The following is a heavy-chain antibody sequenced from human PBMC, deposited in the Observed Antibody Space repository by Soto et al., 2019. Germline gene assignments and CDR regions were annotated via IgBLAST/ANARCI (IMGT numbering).Heavy chain of an antibody. CDR1: GFPFSSRA. V-gene: IGHV3-23*01. Sequence: EVQLLESGGGLVQPGGSLRLSCAASGFPFSSRAISWVRQAPGKGLEWVSAISGSGTITYYADSVKGRFTISRDTSKNTLYLQMSSLRADDTAVYYCAEWARYCSGADCRAWGQGTLVTVSS. CDR3: AEWARYCSGADCRA. J-gene: IGHJ5*02. D-gene: IGHD2-15*01. CDR2: ISGSGTIT.